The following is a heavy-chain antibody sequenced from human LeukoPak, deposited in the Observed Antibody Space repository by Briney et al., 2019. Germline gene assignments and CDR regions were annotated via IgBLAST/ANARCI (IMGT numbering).Heavy chain of an antibody. Sequence: PGGSLRLSCAASGFTFSSYSMNWVRQAPGKGLEWVSYISSSSSTIYYADSVKGRFTISRDNAKNSLYLQMNSLRDEDTAVYYCARAQYTPGRLTFHYYYYMDVWGNGTTVTVSS. J-gene: IGHJ6*03. D-gene: IGHD3-10*01. CDR2: ISSSSSTI. CDR3: ARAQYTPGRLTFHYYYYMDV. CDR1: GFTFSSYS. V-gene: IGHV3-48*02.